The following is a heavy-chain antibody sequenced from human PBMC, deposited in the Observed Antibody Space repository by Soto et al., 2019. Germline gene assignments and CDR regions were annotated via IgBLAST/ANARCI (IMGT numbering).Heavy chain of an antibody. CDR1: GFTFTTSA. V-gene: IGHV1-58*01. CDR3: AALIRDSSGYYYVGNAFAI. J-gene: IGHJ3*02. D-gene: IGHD3-22*01. CDR2: IVVGSGNT. Sequence: QMQLVQSGPEVKKPGTSVKVSCKASGFTFTTSAVQWVRQARGQRLEWIGWIVVGSGNTNFAQKFQERVTITRDRSTSPAYMELGSLRSEDTAVYYCAALIRDSSGYYYVGNAFAIWGNGTMVSVSS.